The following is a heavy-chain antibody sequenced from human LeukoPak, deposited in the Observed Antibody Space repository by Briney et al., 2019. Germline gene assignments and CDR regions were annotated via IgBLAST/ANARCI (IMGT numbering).Heavy chain of an antibody. J-gene: IGHJ3*02. V-gene: IGHV4-59*01. CDR2: IYYSGST. Sequence: PSETLSLTCTVSGGSISSYYWSWLRQPPGKGLEWIGYIYYSGSTNYNPSLKSRVTISVDTSKNQFSLKLSSVTAADTAVYYCARGEGGNYDFWSANMRVAFDIWGQGTMVTVSS. D-gene: IGHD3-3*01. CDR1: GGSISSYY. CDR3: ARGEGGNYDFWSANMRVAFDI.